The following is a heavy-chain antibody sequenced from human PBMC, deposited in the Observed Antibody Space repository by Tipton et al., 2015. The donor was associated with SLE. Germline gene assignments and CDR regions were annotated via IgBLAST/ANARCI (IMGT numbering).Heavy chain of an antibody. CDR2: IRYDGSNE. V-gene: IGHV3-30*02. Sequence: SLRLSCEASGFTFNNYGMYWVRQAPGKGLEWVAVIRYDGSNEYYADSVKGRFTISRDNSKNTLYLQMNSLRDEDTAVYYCAKGYCTSTSCYDVYYYYGMDVWGQGTMVTVSS. D-gene: IGHD2-2*01. CDR3: AKGYCTSTSCYDVYYYYGMDV. J-gene: IGHJ6*02. CDR1: GFTFNNYG.